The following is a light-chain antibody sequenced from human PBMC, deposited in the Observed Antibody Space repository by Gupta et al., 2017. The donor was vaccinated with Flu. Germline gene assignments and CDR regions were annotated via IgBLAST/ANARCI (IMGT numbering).Light chain of an antibody. V-gene: IGLV2-8*01. CDR3: YSSGDSKNSFWV. J-gene: IGLJ3*02. CDR1: SSDIGGYNH. CDR2: YGT. Sequence: QSALTQPPSASASRGQSVTISCTGTSSDIGGYNHVSWYHQYPAKAPHVMLYYGTKRPSGVPARFSCATYCDTASPIAFGRQHEDDADEYCYSSGDSKNSFWVFGGGTKLTVL.